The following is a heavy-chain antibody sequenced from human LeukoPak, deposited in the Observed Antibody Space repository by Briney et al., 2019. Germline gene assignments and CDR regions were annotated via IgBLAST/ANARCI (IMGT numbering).Heavy chain of an antibody. Sequence: SETVSLTCTVSGGSVYSGTYFWIWIRQHPGKGLEWIVYTYYGGSTYSHPSLKSRVSISLDKSKNQFSLKLNSVTAADTAVYYCAGLKYYYDSSGYYYFDYWGQGNLVTVSS. D-gene: IGHD3-22*01. CDR3: AGLKYYYDSSGYYYFDY. CDR1: GGSVYSGTYF. V-gene: IGHV4-31*03. J-gene: IGHJ4*01. CDR2: TYYGGST.